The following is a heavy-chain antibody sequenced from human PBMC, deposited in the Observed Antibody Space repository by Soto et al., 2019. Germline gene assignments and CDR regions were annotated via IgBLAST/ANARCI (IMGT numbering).Heavy chain of an antibody. CDR2: ISKDGSNK. V-gene: IGHV3-30*18. Sequence: GGSLRLSCAASGFIFSSYGMHWVRQAPGKGLEWVAVISKDGSNKYYADSVKGRFTISGDNSKNTLYLQMNSLRAEDTAVYYCTKDWGYSSTWYSGYFQYWGQGTLVTVSS. CDR3: TKDWGYSSTWYSGYFQY. CDR1: GFIFSSYG. J-gene: IGHJ1*01. D-gene: IGHD6-13*01.